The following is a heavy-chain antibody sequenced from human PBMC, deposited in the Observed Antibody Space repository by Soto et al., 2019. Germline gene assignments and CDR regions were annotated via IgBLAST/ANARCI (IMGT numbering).Heavy chain of an antibody. CDR3: AKEPTIQLWLHDFDY. CDR1: GFTFSNDG. CDR2: ITHDGSNT. V-gene: IGHV3-30*18. D-gene: IGHD5-18*01. J-gene: IGHJ4*02. Sequence: QVQLVQSGGNVVQPGMSLRLSCAASGFTFSNDGMHWVRQAPGKGLEWLAFITHDGSNTYYPDSVKGRFTISRHNSKNTLYLQMNSLRAEDTAVFYCAKEPTIQLWLHDFDYWGQGARVTVSS.